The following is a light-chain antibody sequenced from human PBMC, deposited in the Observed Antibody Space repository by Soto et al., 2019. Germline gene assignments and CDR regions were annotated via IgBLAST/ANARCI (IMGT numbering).Light chain of an antibody. CDR2: SNN. V-gene: IGLV1-44*01. CDR3: VAWDDSLNGYVV. Sequence: QSVLTQPPSASGTPGQRVTISCSGSSSNIGSNTVNWYQQLPGTAPKLVIYSNNQRPSGVPDRFSGSKSGTSASLAISGLQSEDEADYYCVAWDDSLNGYVVVGGGTKVTV. J-gene: IGLJ2*01. CDR1: SSNIGSNT.